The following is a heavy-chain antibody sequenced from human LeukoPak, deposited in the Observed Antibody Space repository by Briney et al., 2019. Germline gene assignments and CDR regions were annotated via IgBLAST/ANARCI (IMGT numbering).Heavy chain of an antibody. Sequence: ASVKVSCKASGYTFTGYNMHTVPPTPGQGLEWMGCINPNSGGKNYAQKFQGRVTMTRDTSISKAYMELSRLRSDDTAVYYGARGRWFGELSPLDYWGQGTLVTVSS. CDR1: GYTFTGYN. CDR2: INPNSGGK. D-gene: IGHD3-10*01. V-gene: IGHV1-2*02. J-gene: IGHJ4*02. CDR3: ARGRWFGELSPLDY.